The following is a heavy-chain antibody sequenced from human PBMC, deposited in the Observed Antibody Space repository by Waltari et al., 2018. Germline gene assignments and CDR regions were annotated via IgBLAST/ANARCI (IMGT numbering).Heavy chain of an antibody. J-gene: IGHJ3*02. CDR2: IYYSGST. CDR3: ARHYYDSSGGAFDI. D-gene: IGHD3-22*01. CDR1: GGSISSSTYY. V-gene: IGHV4-39*01. Sequence: QLQLQESGPGLVKPSETLSLTCTVSGGSISSSTYYWGWFRQPPGKGLEWIGSIYYSGSTYYNPSLKSRVTISVDTSKNQFSLKLSSVTAADTAVYYCARHYYDSSGGAFDIWGQGTMVTVSS.